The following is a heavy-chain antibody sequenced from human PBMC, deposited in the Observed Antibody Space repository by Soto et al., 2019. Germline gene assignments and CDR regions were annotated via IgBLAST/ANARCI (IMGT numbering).Heavy chain of an antibody. J-gene: IGHJ6*02. Sequence: QVQLVQSGAEVKKPGSSVKVSCQASGGTFNNFAFTWVRQAPGQGLEWLGGIMPVFHTTNIAQTFQDRITVIADDFTNTVDMEMTSLRFDDTAVYYCATATISPVSATRYHYGMDVWGQGTTVTVSS. D-gene: IGHD6-25*01. V-gene: IGHV1-69*01. CDR3: ATATISPVSATRYHYGMDV. CDR1: GGTFNNFA. CDR2: IMPVFHTT.